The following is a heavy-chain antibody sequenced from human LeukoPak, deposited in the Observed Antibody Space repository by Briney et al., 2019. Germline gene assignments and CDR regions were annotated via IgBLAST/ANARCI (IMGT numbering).Heavy chain of an antibody. CDR2: IYPSGST. CDR1: GGSIRSYY. Sequence: SETLSLTCTVSGGSIRSYYWSWIRQPAGGGLEWIGRIYPSGSTDNNPSLKSRVTMSVDTSKNQFSLKLSSVTAADTAVYYCARHWPLSYFDYWGQGTLVTVSS. CDR3: ARHWPLSYFDY. D-gene: IGHD3-3*02. J-gene: IGHJ4*02. V-gene: IGHV4-4*07.